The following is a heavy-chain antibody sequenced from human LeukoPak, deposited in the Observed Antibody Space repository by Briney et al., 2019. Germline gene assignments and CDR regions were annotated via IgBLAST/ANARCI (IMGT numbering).Heavy chain of an antibody. CDR1: GGTFSSYA. CDR3: ATDKEGLRYDWYFDL. J-gene: IGHJ2*01. V-gene: IGHV1-69*13. D-gene: IGHD1-14*01. CDR2: IIPIFGTA. Sequence: GASVKVSCKASGGTFSSYAISWVRQAPGQGLEWMGGIIPIFGTANYAQKFQGRVTITADESTSTAYMELSSLRSEDTAVYYCATDKEGLRYDWYFDLWGRGTLVTISS.